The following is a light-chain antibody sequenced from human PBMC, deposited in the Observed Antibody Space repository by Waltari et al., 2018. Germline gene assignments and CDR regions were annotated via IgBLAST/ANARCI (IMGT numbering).Light chain of an antibody. CDR1: QGITNF. Sequence: DIQMTQSPSSLSASVGDRVTITCQASQGITNFLNWYQQKPGTAPKVLIYDASRLERGVPSRFSGSGSGTEFTFTITSLQPEDVATYYCQQYHNLPLTFGGGTKVEIK. J-gene: IGKJ4*01. CDR2: DAS. V-gene: IGKV1-33*01. CDR3: QQYHNLPLT.